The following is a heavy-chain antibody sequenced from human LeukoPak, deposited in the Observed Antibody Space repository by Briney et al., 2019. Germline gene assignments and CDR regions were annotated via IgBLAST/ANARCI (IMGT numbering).Heavy chain of an antibody. V-gene: IGHV4-4*09. D-gene: IGHD2-15*01. Sequence: SETLSLTCTVSGGSISTYYWSWIRQPPGKGLEWIGYIYTSGSTNYNPSLKSRVTISVDTSKNQFSLKLSSVTATDTAVYYCARRTGYCSGGSCYRALAFDYWGQGTLVTVSS. CDR2: IYTSGST. CDR3: ARRTGYCSGGSCYRALAFDY. CDR1: GGSISTYY. J-gene: IGHJ4*02.